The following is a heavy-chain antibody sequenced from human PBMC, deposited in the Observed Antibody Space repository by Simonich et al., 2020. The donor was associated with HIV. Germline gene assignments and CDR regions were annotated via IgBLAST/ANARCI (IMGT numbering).Heavy chain of an antibody. D-gene: IGHD4-17*01. CDR2: FNHSGNT. CDR1: GGSFSGYY. V-gene: IGHV4-34*01. CDR3: ARRHPTTVTTPYFDY. Sequence: QVQLQQWGAGLLKPSETLSLTCAVYGGSFSGYYWSWFRQPPGKGLQWIGEFNHSGNTNYNPPLKSRVTISVDTSKNQFSLKLSSVTAADTAVYYCARRHPTTVTTPYFDYWGQGTLVTVSS. J-gene: IGHJ4*02.